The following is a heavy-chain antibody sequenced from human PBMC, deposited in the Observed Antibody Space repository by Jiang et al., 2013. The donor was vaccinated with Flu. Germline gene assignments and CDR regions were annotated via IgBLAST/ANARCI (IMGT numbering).Heavy chain of an antibody. V-gene: IGHV3-23*01. CDR2: ISGSGGST. J-gene: IGHJ4*02. Sequence: SGGGLVQPGGSLRLSCAASGFTFSNYAMSWVRQAPGKGLEWVSVISGSGGSTYYADSVKGRFTISRDNSKNTLYLQMNSLRAEDTAVDYCANRQHAFSSGEIEFDYWGQGTLVTVSS. D-gene: IGHD6-25*01. CDR1: GFTFSNYA. CDR3: ANRQHAFSSGEIEFDY.